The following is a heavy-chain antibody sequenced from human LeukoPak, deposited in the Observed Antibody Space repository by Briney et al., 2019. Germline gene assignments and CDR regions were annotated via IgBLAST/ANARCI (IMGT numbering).Heavy chain of an antibody. CDR2: ISWNSGSI. CDR3: ARASYYYDTTGLGAVDI. J-gene: IGHJ3*02. D-gene: IGHD3-22*01. CDR1: GFTFDDYA. V-gene: IGHV3-9*01. Sequence: PGRSLRLSCAASGFTFDDYAMHWVRQAPGKGLEWVSGISWNSGSIGYADSVKGRFTISRDNAKKSLFLQMNSLRTEDTALYYCARASYYYDTTGLGAVDIWGQGTMVTVSS.